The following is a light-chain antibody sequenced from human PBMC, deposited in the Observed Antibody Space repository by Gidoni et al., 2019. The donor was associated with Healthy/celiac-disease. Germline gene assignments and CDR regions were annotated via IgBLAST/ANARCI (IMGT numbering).Light chain of an antibody. Sequence: EIVLTHSPGTLSLSPGERATLSCRASQSVSSNYLAWYQHKPGQAPRLLIYGASSRATGIPDRFSGSGSGTDFTLTISRLEPEDFAVYYCQQYDSSSITFGQGTRLEIK. CDR2: GAS. V-gene: IGKV3-20*01. CDR3: QQYDSSSIT. J-gene: IGKJ5*01. CDR1: QSVSSNY.